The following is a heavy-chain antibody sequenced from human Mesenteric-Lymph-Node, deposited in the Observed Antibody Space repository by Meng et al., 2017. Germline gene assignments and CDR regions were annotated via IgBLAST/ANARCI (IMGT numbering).Heavy chain of an antibody. CDR2: IYYSGST. V-gene: IGHV4-39*07. Sequence: SETLSLTCTVSGGSISSYYWGWIRQPPGKGLEWIGSIYYSGSTYYNPSLKSRVTISVDTSKNQFSLKLSSVTAADTAVYYCLAIVVGPNQIDYWGQGTLVTVSS. J-gene: IGHJ4*02. CDR3: LAIVVGPNQIDY. D-gene: IGHD3-22*01. CDR1: GGSISSYY.